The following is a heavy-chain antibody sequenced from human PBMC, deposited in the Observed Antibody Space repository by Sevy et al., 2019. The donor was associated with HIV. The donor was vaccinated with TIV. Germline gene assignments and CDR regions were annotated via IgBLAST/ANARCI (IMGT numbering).Heavy chain of an antibody. Sequence: GGSLRLSCAASGFTFSSYSMNWVRQAPGKGLEWVSSISSSSSYIYYADSMKGRFTISRDNAKNSRYLQMNSRRAEDTAVYYCARDGDTAMVTPDYYYYMDVWGKGTTVTVSS. D-gene: IGHD5-18*01. J-gene: IGHJ6*03. CDR3: ARDGDTAMVTPDYYYYMDV. CDR2: ISSSSSYI. CDR1: GFTFSSYS. V-gene: IGHV3-21*01.